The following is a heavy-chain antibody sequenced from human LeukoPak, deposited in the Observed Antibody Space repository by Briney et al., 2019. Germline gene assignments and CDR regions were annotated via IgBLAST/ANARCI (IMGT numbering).Heavy chain of an antibody. CDR3: ARGRRPAAMWLAGCSTWFHP. CDR2: IYTSGST. J-gene: IGHJ5*02. CDR1: GGSISSGSYY. D-gene: IGHD2-2*01. V-gene: IGHV4-61*02. Sequence: SQTLSLTCTVSGGSISSGSYYWSWIRQPAGKGLEWIGRIYTSGSTNYNPSLKSRVTISVDTSKNQFSLKLSSVTAADTAVYYCARGRRPAAMWLAGCSTWFHPWPQGTLVTVSS.